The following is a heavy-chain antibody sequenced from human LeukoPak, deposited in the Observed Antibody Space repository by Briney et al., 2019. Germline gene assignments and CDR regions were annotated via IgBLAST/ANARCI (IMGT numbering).Heavy chain of an antibody. CDR1: GFTFSSYE. CDR3: ARDCGGGSCYGPSAFDI. J-gene: IGHJ3*02. D-gene: IGHD2-15*01. V-gene: IGHV3-48*03. Sequence: PGGSLRLSCAASGFTFSSYEMNWVRQAPGKGLEWISYISSSGSTIYYADSVKGRFTISRDNAKNSLYLQMNSLRAEDTAVYYCARDCGGGSCYGPSAFDIWGQGTMVTVSS. CDR2: ISSSGSTI.